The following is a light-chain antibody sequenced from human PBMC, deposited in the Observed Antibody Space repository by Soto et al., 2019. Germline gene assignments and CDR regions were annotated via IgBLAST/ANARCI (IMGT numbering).Light chain of an antibody. J-gene: IGLJ1*01. CDR1: SSNIGAGYD. V-gene: IGLV1-40*01. Sequence: QSVLTQPPSVSGAPGQRVTISCTGSSSNIGAGYDVHWYQQLPGTAPKLLIYGNNNRPSGVPDRFSGSKSGTSASLAITGLQAEDEADYYCQSYDSSLREVFGTGTKLTVL. CDR2: GNN. CDR3: QSYDSSLREV.